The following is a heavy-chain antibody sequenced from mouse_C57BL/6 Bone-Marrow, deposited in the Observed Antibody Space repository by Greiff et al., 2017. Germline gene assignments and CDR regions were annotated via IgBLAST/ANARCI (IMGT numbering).Heavy chain of an antibody. CDR2: IDPSDSYT. V-gene: IGHV1-50*01. CDR3: ARIYYGLYYFDY. J-gene: IGHJ2*01. CDR1: GYTFTSYW. D-gene: IGHD2-1*01. Sequence: QVQLQQPGAELVKPGASVKLSCKASGYTFTSYWMQWVKQRPGQGLEWIGEIDPSDSYTNYNQKFKGKATLTVDPSSSTAYMQLSSLTSEDSAVYYCARIYYGLYYFDYWGQGTTLTVSS.